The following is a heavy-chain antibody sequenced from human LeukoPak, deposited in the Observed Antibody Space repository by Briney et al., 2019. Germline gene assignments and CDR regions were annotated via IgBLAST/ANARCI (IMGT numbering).Heavy chain of an antibody. J-gene: IGHJ6*02. CDR2: ISAYNGNT. V-gene: IGHV1-18*01. Sequence: GASVKVSCKASGYTFTSYGISWVRQAPGQGLEWMGWISAYNGNTNYAQKLQGRVTMTTDTSTSTVYMELRSLRSDDTAVYYCARGSVDYYYYYGMDVWGQGTTVTVSS. CDR1: GYTFTSYG. CDR3: ARGSVDYYYYYGMDV. D-gene: IGHD3-9*01.